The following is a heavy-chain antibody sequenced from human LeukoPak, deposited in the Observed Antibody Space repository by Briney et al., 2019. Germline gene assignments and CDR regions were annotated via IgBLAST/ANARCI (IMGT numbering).Heavy chain of an antibody. CDR2: FDPEDGET. V-gene: IGHV1-24*01. Sequence: ASVKVSCKVSGYTLTELSMHWVRQAPGKGLEWMGGFDPEDGETIYAQKFQGRVTMTEDTSTDTAYMELSSLRSEDTAVYYCARSGSIAAAATFDYWGQGTLVTVSS. D-gene: IGHD6-13*01. CDR1: GYTLTELS. J-gene: IGHJ4*02. CDR3: ARSGSIAAAATFDY.